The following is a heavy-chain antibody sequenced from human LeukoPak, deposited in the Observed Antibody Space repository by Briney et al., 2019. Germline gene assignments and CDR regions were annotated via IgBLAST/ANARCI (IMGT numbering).Heavy chain of an antibody. V-gene: IGHV3-66*01. CDR1: GFTVSSNY. Sequence: PGGSLRLSCAASGFTVSSNYMSWVRQAPGKGLEWVSVIYSGGSTYYADSVKGRFTISRDNSKNTLYLQMNSLRAEDTAVYYCARDDFEEVGAYTRPGAFDIWGQGTMVTVSS. J-gene: IGHJ3*02. CDR2: IYSGGST. CDR3: ARDDFEEVGAYTRPGAFDI. D-gene: IGHD1-26*01.